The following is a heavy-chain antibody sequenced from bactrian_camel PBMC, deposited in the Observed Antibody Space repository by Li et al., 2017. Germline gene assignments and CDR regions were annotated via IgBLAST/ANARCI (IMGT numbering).Heavy chain of an antibody. CDR2: ICNGEETT. D-gene: IGHD4*01. CDR1: GSTSSRDC. J-gene: IGHJ6*01. Sequence: HVQLVESGGGSVQAGGSLRLSCVVSGSTSSRDCVAWFRQAPGKEREGIAAICNGEETTEYADSVKGRFTISRDSAKNTLYLQMNNLELEDTAMYYCAAVSADYDCDSGSWFKSEVADFDYWGQGTQVTVS. V-gene: IGHV3S1*01. CDR3: AAVSADYDCDSGSWFKSEVADFDY.